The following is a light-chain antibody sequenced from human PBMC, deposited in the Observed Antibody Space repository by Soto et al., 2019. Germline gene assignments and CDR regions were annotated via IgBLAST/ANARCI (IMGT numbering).Light chain of an antibody. V-gene: IGKV3-11*01. J-gene: IGKJ5*01. CDR1: QSFRGL. CDR3: QQRNVWPPIT. Sequence: EVVLTQSPVTLSLSPWDIYTLSFSASQSFRGLLAWYQQKPGQAPRLLIYDAYNRATGIPPRFSGSGSGTDFTLTINSLEPEDFAVYYCQQRNVWPPITFGQGTRLEIK. CDR2: DAY.